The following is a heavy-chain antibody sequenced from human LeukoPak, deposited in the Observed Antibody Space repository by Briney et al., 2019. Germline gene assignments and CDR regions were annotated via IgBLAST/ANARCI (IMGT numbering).Heavy chain of an antibody. J-gene: IGHJ4*02. CDR2: IWYDGSNK. V-gene: IGHV3-33*01. CDR1: GFTFSSYG. Sequence: PGGSLRLSCAASGFTFSSYGMHWVRQAPGKGLEWVAVIWYDGSNKYHADSVKGRFTISRDNSKNTLYLQMSSLRPDDTAVYFCVRGTGYWGQGTLVTVSS. CDR3: VRGTGY.